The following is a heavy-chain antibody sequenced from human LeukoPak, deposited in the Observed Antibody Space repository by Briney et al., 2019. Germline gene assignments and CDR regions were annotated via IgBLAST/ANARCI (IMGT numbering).Heavy chain of an antibody. J-gene: IGHJ4*02. CDR2: ITGRSDFI. CDR1: GFTFSSYT. D-gene: IGHD3-3*01. Sequence: GGSLRLSCAASGFTFSSYTMNWVRQAPGKGLEWVSSITGRSDFIYYADSVKGRFTISRDNSKNTLYLQMNSLRAEDTAVYYCAKDLTIFGVEFDYWGQGTLVTVSS. CDR3: AKDLTIFGVEFDY. V-gene: IGHV3-23*01.